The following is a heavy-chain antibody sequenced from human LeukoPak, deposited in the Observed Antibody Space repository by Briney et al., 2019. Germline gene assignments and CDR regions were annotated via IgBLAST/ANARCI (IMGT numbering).Heavy chain of an antibody. CDR1: GFTFSTYVM. CDR3: ARTDSDLAFDY. Sequence: LRLSCAASGFTFSTYVMNWIRQPPGKALEWLARIDWDDDKYYSTSLKTRLTISKDTSKNQVVLTMTNMDPVDTATYYCARTDSDLAFDYWGQGTLVTVSS. D-gene: IGHD3-22*01. J-gene: IGHJ4*02. V-gene: IGHV2-70*11. CDR2: IDWDDDK.